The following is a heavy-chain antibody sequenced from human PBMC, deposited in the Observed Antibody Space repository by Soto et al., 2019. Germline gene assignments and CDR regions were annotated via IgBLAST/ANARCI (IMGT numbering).Heavy chain of an antibody. CDR1: GYTFTGYY. J-gene: IGHJ5*02. CDR2: INPNSGGT. Sequence: GASVKVSCKASGYTFTGYYMHWVRQAPGQGLEWMGWINPNSGGTNYAQKFQGWVTMTRDTSISTAYMELSRLRSDDTAVYYCARAEGYCISTSCYPATKYRTGWFDPWGQGTLVTVSS. V-gene: IGHV1-2*04. D-gene: IGHD2-2*01. CDR3: ARAEGYCISTSCYPATKYRTGWFDP.